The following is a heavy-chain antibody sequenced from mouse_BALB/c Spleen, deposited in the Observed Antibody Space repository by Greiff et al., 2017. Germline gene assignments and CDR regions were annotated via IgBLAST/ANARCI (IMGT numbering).Heavy chain of an antibody. Sequence: VKLQQSGAELARPGASVKLSCKASGYTFTSYWMQWVKQRPGQGLEWIGAIYPGDGDTRYTQKFKGKATLTADTSSSTAYMQLSSLASEDSAVYYCARLGDYWGQGTSVTVSS. J-gene: IGHJ4*01. CDR3: ARLGDY. CDR2: IYPGDGDT. V-gene: IGHV1-87*01. CDR1: GYTFTSYW.